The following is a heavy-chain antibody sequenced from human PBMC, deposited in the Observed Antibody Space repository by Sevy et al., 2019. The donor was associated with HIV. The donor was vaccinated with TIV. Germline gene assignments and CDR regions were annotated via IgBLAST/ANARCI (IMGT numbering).Heavy chain of an antibody. V-gene: IGHV3-23*01. CDR2: FSFGCGRI. Sequence: GGSLRLSCAASGFTYAKYSMSWVRQAPGKGLEWVSTFSFGCGRINYADSVKGRFTISRDDSKNTLFLQMNSLRAEDTATYFCAREGCTQPHDYWGQGTLVTVSS. J-gene: IGHJ4*02. CDR1: GFTYAKYS. D-gene: IGHD2-8*01. CDR3: AREGCTQPHDY.